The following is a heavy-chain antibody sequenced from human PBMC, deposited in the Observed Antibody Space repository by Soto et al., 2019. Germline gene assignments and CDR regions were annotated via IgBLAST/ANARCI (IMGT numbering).Heavy chain of an antibody. V-gene: IGHV1-3*01. CDR1: GYTFTSYA. Sequence: ASVKVSCQASGYTFTSYAMHWVRQAPGQRLEWMGWINAGNGNTKYSQKFQGRVTITRDTSKNTLYLQMNSLRAEDTAVYYCVKGIGNYWALDYWGQGTLVTVSS. J-gene: IGHJ4*02. CDR2: INAGNGNT. CDR3: VKGIGNYWALDY. D-gene: IGHD1-26*01.